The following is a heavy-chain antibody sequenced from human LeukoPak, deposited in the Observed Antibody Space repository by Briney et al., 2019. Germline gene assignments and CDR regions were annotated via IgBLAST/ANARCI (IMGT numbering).Heavy chain of an antibody. V-gene: IGHV3-7*01. D-gene: IGHD3-22*01. Sequence: GGSLRLSCAASGFTFNNYWMGWVRQAPGKGLKWAAHINEDGSDKYYVDSVKGRFTISRDNAKNSLYLQMNSLRAEDTAVYYCVSWAGKYYETSDYSLAPSNSWGQGTLVTVSS. CDR3: VSWAGKYYETSDYSLAPSNS. CDR2: INEDGSDK. J-gene: IGHJ4*02. CDR1: GFTFNNYW.